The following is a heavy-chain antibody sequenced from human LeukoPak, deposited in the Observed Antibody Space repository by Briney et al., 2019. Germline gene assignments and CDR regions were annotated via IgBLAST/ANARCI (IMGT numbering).Heavy chain of an antibody. CDR3: ARDFFHGHCAGLSCFLLDY. Sequence: ASVKVSCKASGYTFTGYYMHWVRQAPGQGLEWMGRINPNSGGTNYAQKFQGRVTMTTDTSTSTAYMEMRSLRPDDTAVYYCARDFFHGHCAGLSCFLLDYWGQGSLVTVSS. CDR1: GYTFTGYY. J-gene: IGHJ4*02. V-gene: IGHV1-2*06. D-gene: IGHD2-15*01. CDR2: INPNSGGT.